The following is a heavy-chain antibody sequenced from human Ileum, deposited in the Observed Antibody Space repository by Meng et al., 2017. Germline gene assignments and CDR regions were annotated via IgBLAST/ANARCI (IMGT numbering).Heavy chain of an antibody. V-gene: IGHV4-4*02. CDR2: IDHLGIA. CDR1: GAARSVVSY. CDR3: ARHGGYYQDF. Sequence: QVQLQESGPGLVKASETLSLTCPVSGAARSVVSYWSWVRQSPGKGLEWIGQIDHLGIAYYKPSLKSRVTMSIDQSKSQFSLRLTSVSAADTAVYYCARHGGYYQDFWGQGTLVTVSS. J-gene: IGHJ4*02. D-gene: IGHD4-23*01.